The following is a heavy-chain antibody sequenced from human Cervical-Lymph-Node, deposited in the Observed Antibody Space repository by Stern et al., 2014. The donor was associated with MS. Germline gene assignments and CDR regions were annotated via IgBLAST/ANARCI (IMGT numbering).Heavy chain of an antibody. CDR1: ADSIDSGGYH. V-gene: IGHV4-31*03. D-gene: IGHD4-17*01. Sequence: QVQLQESGPGLVKPSQTLSLTCTVSADSIDSGGYHWTWIRQHPGKGLAWIGYISYSGTTSYNPSLKSRVSISLDTSKNQFSLKLTSVTAADTAMYFCARDSPYGVRGAYWGQGTLVTVSS. CDR2: ISYSGTT. J-gene: IGHJ4*02. CDR3: ARDSPYGVRGAY.